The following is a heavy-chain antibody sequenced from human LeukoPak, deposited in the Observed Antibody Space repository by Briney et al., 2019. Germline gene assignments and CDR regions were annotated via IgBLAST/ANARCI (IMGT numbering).Heavy chain of an antibody. CDR2: IGTAGDT. V-gene: IGHV3-13*01. J-gene: IGHJ6*03. CDR1: GFTFSSYD. Sequence: PGRSLRLSCAPSGFTFSSYDMHWDRQATGNGLEWVAPIGTAGDTHYPGSVKGRFNISRENAKNSLYLQMNSLRGGDRAVYYCAVRGYSYGRYMDVGGKGTAVTVS. D-gene: IGHD5-18*01. CDR3: AVRGYSYGRYMDV.